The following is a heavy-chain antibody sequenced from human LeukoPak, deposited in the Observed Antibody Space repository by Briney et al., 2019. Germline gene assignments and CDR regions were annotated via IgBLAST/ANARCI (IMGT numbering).Heavy chain of an antibody. D-gene: IGHD3-9*01. V-gene: IGHV3-21*01. CDR1: GFTFSSYS. CDR2: ISSSSSYI. CDR3: ASSGGLGWLEYFDY. Sequence: GGSLRLSCAASGFTFSSYSMNWVRQAPGKGLEWVSSISSSSSYIYYADSVKGRFTISRDNAKNSLYLQMNSLRAEDSAVYYCASSGGLGWLEYFDYWGQGTLVTVSS. J-gene: IGHJ4*02.